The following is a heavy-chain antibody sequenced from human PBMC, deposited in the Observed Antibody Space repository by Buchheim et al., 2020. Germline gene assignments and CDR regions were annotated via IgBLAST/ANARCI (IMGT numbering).Heavy chain of an antibody. V-gene: IGHV3-33*01. J-gene: IGHJ6*02. CDR3: ASLAVAGTNYYYGMDV. D-gene: IGHD6-19*01. CDR1: GFTFSSYG. Sequence: QVQLVESGGGVVQPGRSLRLSCAASGFTFSSYGMHWVRQAPGKGLEWVAVIWYDGSNKYYADSVKGRFTISRDNSKNTLYLQMNSLRAEDTAVYYCASLAVAGTNYYYGMDVWGQGTT. CDR2: IWYDGSNK.